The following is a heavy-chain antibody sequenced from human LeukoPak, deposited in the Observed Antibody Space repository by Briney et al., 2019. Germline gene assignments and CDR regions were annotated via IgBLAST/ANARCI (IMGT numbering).Heavy chain of an antibody. Sequence: SETLSLTCTVSGGSISRYYWSWIRQPPGKGLEWIGYIYTSGSTNYNPSLKSRVTISVDTSKNQFSLKLSSVTAADTAVYYCARLRGNWFDPWGQGTLVTVSS. CDR3: ARLRGNWFDP. V-gene: IGHV4-4*09. D-gene: IGHD3-16*01. J-gene: IGHJ5*02. CDR1: GGSISRYY. CDR2: IYTSGST.